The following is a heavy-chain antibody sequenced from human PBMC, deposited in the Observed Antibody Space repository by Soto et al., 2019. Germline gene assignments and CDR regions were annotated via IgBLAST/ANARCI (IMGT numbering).Heavy chain of an antibody. V-gene: IGHV3-23*01. CDR1: GFTFSSYA. J-gene: IGHJ3*02. Sequence: EVQLLESGGGLVQPGGSLRLSCAASGFTFSSYAMSWVRQAPGKGLEWVSAISGSGGSTYYADSVKGRFTISRDNSKNTLYLQMNSLRAEDTAVYYCARGGYCSSTSCYAALFVAFDIWGQGTMVTVSS. CDR3: ARGGYCSSTSCYAALFVAFDI. D-gene: IGHD2-2*01. CDR2: ISGSGGST.